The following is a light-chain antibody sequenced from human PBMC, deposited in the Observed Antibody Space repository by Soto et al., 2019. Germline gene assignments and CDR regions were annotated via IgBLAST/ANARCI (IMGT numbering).Light chain of an antibody. CDR1: QSISIY. V-gene: IGKV1-39*01. Sequence: DIQMTQSPSSLSASVGDRVTITCRASQSISIYLNWYQQKPGRAPKLLISAASSLQSGVPSRFSGSGSGTDFTLTISNLQPEDFATYYCQQSFSIPSWTVGQGTKVDIK. CDR3: QQSFSIPSWT. J-gene: IGKJ1*01. CDR2: AAS.